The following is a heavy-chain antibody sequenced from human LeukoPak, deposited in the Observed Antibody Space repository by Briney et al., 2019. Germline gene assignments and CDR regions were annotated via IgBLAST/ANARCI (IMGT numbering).Heavy chain of an antibody. V-gene: IGHV3-23*01. J-gene: IGHJ4*02. Sequence: GGSLRLSCAASGFTFSSYAMSWVRQAPGKGLEWVSAISGSGGSTYYADSVKGRFTISRDNSKNTLYLQMNSLRAEDTAVYYCAKPYYYDSSGSPYYWGQGILVTVSS. CDR3: AKPYYYDSSGSPYY. CDR1: GFTFSSYA. CDR2: ISGSGGST. D-gene: IGHD3-22*01.